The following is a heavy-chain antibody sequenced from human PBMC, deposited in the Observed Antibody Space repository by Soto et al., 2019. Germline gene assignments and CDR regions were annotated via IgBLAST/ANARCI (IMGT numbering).Heavy chain of an antibody. CDR1: GGSISSGTSY. CDR3: ASIPRRGYSYGIDY. V-gene: IGHV4-31*03. CDR2: IYFTGAT. J-gene: IGHJ4*02. Sequence: QMQLQESGPGLVKPSQTLSLTCNVSGGSISSGTSYWTWIRQHLGEGLEWIGHIYFTGATYSNPSLRSRLTMSVDTSKNQFSLKLTSVTAADTATYYCASIPRRGYSYGIDYWGQGTLVTVSS. D-gene: IGHD2-21*02.